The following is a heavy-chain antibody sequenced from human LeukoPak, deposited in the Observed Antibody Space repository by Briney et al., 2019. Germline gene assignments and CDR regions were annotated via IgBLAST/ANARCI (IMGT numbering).Heavy chain of an antibody. D-gene: IGHD2-2*01. J-gene: IGHJ5*02. CDR1: GFTFSSYW. Sequence: GGSLRLSCAASGFTFSSYWMHWVRQAPGKGLVWVSRINSDGCSTSYADSVKGRFTISRDNAKNTLYLQMNSLRAEDTAVYYCAKHGSSTSWPINWFDPWAREPWSPSPQ. CDR3: AKHGSSTSWPINWFDP. CDR2: INSDGCST. V-gene: IGHV3-74*01.